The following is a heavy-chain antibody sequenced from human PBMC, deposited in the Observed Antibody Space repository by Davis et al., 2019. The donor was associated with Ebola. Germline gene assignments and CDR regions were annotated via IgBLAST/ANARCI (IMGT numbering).Heavy chain of an antibody. J-gene: IGHJ4*02. CDR2: IWYDGSNK. CDR1: GFTFSSYG. V-gene: IGHV3-33*01. D-gene: IGHD3-22*01. Sequence: PGGSLRLSCAASGFTFSSYGMHWVRQAPGKGLEWVAVIWYDGSNKYYADSVKGRFTISRDNSKNTLYLQMNSLRAEDTAVYYCARGKSGYYDSSGLIDYWGQGTLVTVSS. CDR3: ARGKSGYYDSSGLIDY.